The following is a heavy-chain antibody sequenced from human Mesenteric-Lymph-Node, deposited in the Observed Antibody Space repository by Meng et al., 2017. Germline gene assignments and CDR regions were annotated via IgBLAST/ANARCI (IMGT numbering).Heavy chain of an antibody. Sequence: SGPTLVKPTQTLTLTCTFSGFSLSTSGVGVGWVRQPPGKALEWLALIYWNDDKEYSPPLKSRLTITKDTSKNQVVLTMTNMDPVDTATYYCAHSSGSYGEYYFDYWGQGTLVTVSS. CDR1: GFSLSTSGVG. CDR2: IYWNDDK. J-gene: IGHJ4*02. CDR3: AHSSGSYGEYYFDY. D-gene: IGHD1-26*01. V-gene: IGHV2-5*01.